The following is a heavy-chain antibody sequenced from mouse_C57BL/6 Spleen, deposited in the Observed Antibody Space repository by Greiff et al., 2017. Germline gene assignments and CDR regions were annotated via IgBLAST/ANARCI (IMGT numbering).Heavy chain of an antibody. J-gene: IGHJ2*01. CDR2: INPSTGGT. CDR1: GYSFTGYY. CDR3: ARRFPLITTVVGDY. D-gene: IGHD1-1*01. Sequence: VHVKQSGPELVKPGASVKISCKASGYSFTGYYMNWVKQSPEKSLEWIGEINPSTGGTTYNQKFKAKATLTVDKSSSTAYMQLKSLTSEDSAVYYCARRFPLITTVVGDYWGQGTTLTVSS. V-gene: IGHV1-42*01.